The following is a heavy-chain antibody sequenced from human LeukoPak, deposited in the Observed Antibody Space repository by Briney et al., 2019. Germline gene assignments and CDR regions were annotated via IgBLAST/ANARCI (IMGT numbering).Heavy chain of an antibody. D-gene: IGHD3-9*01. CDR3: TTAGERVLRYFDWLFSSESQVTSSDY. J-gene: IGHJ4*02. CDR2: IKSKTDGGTT. Sequence: GGSLRLSCAASGFTFSNAWMSWVRQAPGKGLEWVGRIKSKTDGGTTDYAAPVKGRFTISRDDSKNTLYLQMNSLKTEDTAVYYCTTAGERVLRYFDWLFSSESQVTSSDYWGQGTLVTVSS. V-gene: IGHV3-15*01. CDR1: GFTFSNAW.